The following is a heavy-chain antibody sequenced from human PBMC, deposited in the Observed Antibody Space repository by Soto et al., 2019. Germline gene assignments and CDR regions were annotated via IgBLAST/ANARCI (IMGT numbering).Heavy chain of an antibody. CDR3: AKDGTGNYEDITY. CDR2: IQYHGRNT. D-gene: IGHD2-15*01. V-gene: IGHV3-30*02. CDR1: GFTFSTYG. Sequence: PGGSLRLSCEASGFTFSTYGMHWVRQAPGKGLEWVATIQYHGRNTYYADFVKGRFTISRDNSKSTLYLEMNSLRAEDTAVYYCAKDGTGNYEDITYWGQGTLVTVSS. J-gene: IGHJ4*02.